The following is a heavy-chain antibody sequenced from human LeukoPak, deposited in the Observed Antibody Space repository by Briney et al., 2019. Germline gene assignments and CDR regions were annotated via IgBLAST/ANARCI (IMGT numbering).Heavy chain of an antibody. CDR2: IRYDGSNK. Sequence: GGSLRLSCAASGFTFSSYGMHWVRQAPGKGLEWVAFIRYDGSNKYYADSVKGRFTISRDNSKNTLYLQMNSLRAEDTAVYYCAKGGPNCSSASCYVDYWGQGTPVTVSS. CDR3: AKGGPNCSSASCYVDY. V-gene: IGHV3-30*02. CDR1: GFTFSSYG. J-gene: IGHJ4*02. D-gene: IGHD2-2*01.